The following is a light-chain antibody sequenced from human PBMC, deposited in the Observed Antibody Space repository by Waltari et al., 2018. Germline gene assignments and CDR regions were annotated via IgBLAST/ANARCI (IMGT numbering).Light chain of an antibody. CDR2: EVT. J-gene: IGLJ1*01. V-gene: IGLV2-23*02. CDR1: SSAVGNYNL. CDR3: CSYAGLGIYV. Sequence: QSGLTQPASVSGSPGQSITISCTGTSSAVGNYNLASWYQQYPGKAPKLMVYEVTKRTSGVSVRFSGSKSGNTASLTIYGLQSEDEADYYCCSYAGLGIYVFGTGTKVTVL.